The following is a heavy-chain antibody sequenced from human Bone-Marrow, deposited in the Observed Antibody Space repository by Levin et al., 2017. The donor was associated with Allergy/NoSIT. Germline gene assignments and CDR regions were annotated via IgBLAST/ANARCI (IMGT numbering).Heavy chain of an antibody. J-gene: IGHJ5*02. D-gene: IGHD2/OR15-2a*01. V-gene: IGHV1-69*06. CDR1: GGTFSTFV. CDR2: IVPLFGTP. CDR3: ARDWTTANPRDYWFDP. Sequence: SVKVSCKASGGTFSTFVISWLRQVPGQGLEWMGGIVPLFGTPNYAQKFQGRLTLTADKTTRTAYMELNSLKFEDSAVYYCARDWTTANPRDYWFDPWGQGTLVTVSS.